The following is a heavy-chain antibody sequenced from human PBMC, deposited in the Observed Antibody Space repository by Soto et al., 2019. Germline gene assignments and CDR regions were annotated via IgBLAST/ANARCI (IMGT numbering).Heavy chain of an antibody. D-gene: IGHD1-1*01. CDR3: ARSSGDTWEQYYVDY. V-gene: IGHV3-23*01. J-gene: IGHJ4*02. CDR2: ISGRGGST. CDR1: GFIFSDYS. Sequence: EVQLLESGGGLVLPGGSLRLSCAASGFIFSDYSMSWVRQAPGKGLEWVSGISGRGGSTYYADSVKGRFTISRDSSRNTLFLQMNSLRAEDTALYCCARSSGDTWEQYYVDYWGQGTLVPVSS.